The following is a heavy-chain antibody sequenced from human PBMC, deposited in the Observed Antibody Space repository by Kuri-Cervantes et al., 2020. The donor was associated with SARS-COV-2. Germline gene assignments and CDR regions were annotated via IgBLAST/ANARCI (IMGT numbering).Heavy chain of an antibody. CDR1: GFTFSSYS. V-gene: IGHV3-48*04. Sequence: GGSLRLSCAASGFTFSSYSMNWVRQAPGKGLEWVSSISSSSSTIYYADSVKGRFTISRDNAKNSLYLQMNSLRAEDTAVYYCARDRTQDILTGYESTRFYYWGQGSLITVSS. D-gene: IGHD3-9*01. J-gene: IGHJ4*02. CDR3: ARDRTQDILTGYESTRFYY. CDR2: ISSSSSTI.